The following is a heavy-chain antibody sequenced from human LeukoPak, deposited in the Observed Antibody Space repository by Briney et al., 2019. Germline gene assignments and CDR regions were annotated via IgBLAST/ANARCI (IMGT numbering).Heavy chain of an antibody. CDR2: MNPNSGNT. CDR1: GYTFTSYD. CDR3: ARTGYSSGWITYYYYYYMDV. D-gene: IGHD6-19*01. V-gene: IGHV1-8*03. Sequence: ASVKVSCKASGYTFTSYDINWVRQATGQGLEWMGWMNPNSGNTGYAQKFQGRVTITRNTSISTAYMELSSLRSEDTAVYYCARTGYSSGWITYYYYYYMDVWGKGTTVTISS. J-gene: IGHJ6*03.